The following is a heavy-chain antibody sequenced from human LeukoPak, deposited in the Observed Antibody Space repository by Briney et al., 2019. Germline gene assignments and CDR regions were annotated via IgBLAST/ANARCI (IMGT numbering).Heavy chain of an antibody. CDR3: ASEPYSSSSAPPPN. V-gene: IGHV3-23*01. CDR1: GFAFSNYA. J-gene: IGHJ4*02. Sequence: GGSLRLSCAASGFAFSNYAMSWVPQAPGKGLKWVSGSGGGGSSTYYADSVKGRFTISRDNSKNTLYLQMNSLRAEDTAVYYCASEPYSSSSAPPPNSGQGTLVTVSS. CDR2: SGGGGSST. D-gene: IGHD6-6*01.